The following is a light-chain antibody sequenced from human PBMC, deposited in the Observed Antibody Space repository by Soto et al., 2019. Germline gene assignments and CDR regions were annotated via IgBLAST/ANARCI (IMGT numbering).Light chain of an antibody. J-gene: IGKJ1*01. CDR2: KAS. Sequence: DIPMTQSPSTLSGSVGDRVTITCRASQTISSWLAWYQQKPGQAPKLLIYKASTLKSGVPSRFSGSGSGTEFTLTISSLQPDDFAAYYCQHYDSYSEAFGQGTKVELK. CDR3: QHYDSYSEA. V-gene: IGKV1-5*03. CDR1: QTISSW.